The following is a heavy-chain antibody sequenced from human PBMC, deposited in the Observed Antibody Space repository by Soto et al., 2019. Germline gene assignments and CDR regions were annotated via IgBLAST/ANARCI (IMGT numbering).Heavy chain of an antibody. CDR1: GGSVSSSSYY. Sequence: SETLSLTCTVSGGSVSSSSYYWGWIRQSPGKGLEWIGAIYYSGTTYYSPSLKSRVFISVDTSKNQFFLEVTSVTAADTAKYYCTRSRGFDWIPSIPGLDYWGPGTWVTVSS. J-gene: IGHJ4*02. V-gene: IGHV4-39*01. D-gene: IGHD3-9*01. CDR2: IYYSGTT. CDR3: TRSRGFDWIPSIPGLDY.